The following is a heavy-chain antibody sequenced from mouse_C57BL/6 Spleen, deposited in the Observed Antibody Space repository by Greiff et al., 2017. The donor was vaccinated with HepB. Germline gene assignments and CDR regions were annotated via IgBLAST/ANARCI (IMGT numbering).Heavy chain of an antibody. CDR1: GFTFSDYG. V-gene: IGHV5-15*01. CDR2: ISNLAYSI. D-gene: IGHD1-1*01. Sequence: EVQLVESGGGLVQPGGSLKLSCAASGFTFSDYGMAWVRQAPRKGPEWVAFISNLAYSIYYADTVTGRFTISRENAKNTLYLEMSSLRSEDTAMYYCARQGVTTVEYYFDDWGQGTTLTVSS. J-gene: IGHJ2*01. CDR3: ARQGVTTVEYYFDD.